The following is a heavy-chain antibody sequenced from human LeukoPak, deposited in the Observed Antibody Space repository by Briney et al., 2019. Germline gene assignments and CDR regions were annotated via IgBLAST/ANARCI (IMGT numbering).Heavy chain of an antibody. CDR2: IYYSGST. D-gene: IGHD5-18*01. V-gene: IGHV4-38-2*01. Sequence: SETLSLTCAVSGYSISSGDYWGWIRQSPGKGLEWIGSIYYSGSTYYNPSLKSRVTISVDTSKNQFSLKLSSVTAADTAVYYCARRALWPTPDYWGQGTLVTVSS. J-gene: IGHJ4*02. CDR1: GYSISSGDY. CDR3: ARRALWPTPDY.